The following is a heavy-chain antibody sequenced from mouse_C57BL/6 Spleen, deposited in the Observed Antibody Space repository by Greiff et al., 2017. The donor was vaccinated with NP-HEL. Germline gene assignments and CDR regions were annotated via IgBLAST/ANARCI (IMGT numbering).Heavy chain of an antibody. CDR1: GYTFTSYW. D-gene: IGHD2-4*01. J-gene: IGHJ3*01. Sequence: VQLQQSGTELVKPGASVKLSCKASGYTFTSYWMHWVKQRPGQGLEWIGNINPSNGGTNYNEKFKSKATLTVDKPSSTAYMQLSSLTSEDSAVYYCARRIYYDYEGFAYWGQGTLVTVAA. CDR2: INPSNGGT. V-gene: IGHV1-53*01. CDR3: ARRIYYDYEGFAY.